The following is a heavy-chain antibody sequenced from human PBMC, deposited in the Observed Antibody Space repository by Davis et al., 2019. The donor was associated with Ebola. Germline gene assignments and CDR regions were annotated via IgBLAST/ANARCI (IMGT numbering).Heavy chain of an antibody. V-gene: IGHV6-1*01. Sequence: HSQTLSLTCAISGDSVSSGGWNWIRQSPSRGLEWLGRTYYSSKWYNDYAASVKSRIIINPDTSKNQFSLQLNSVTPEDTAVYYCARGLLRSGFDYWGQGAPVTVSS. CDR2: TYYSSKWYN. D-gene: IGHD2-21*01. CDR3: ARGLLRSGFDY. J-gene: IGHJ4*02. CDR1: GDSVSSGG.